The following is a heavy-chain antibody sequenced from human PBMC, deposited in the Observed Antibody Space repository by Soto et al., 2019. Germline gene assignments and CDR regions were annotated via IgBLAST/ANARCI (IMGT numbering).Heavy chain of an antibody. J-gene: IGHJ4*02. Sequence: PGGSLRLSCAASGFTFSSYAMHWVRQAPGKGLEWVAVISYDGSNKYYADSVKGRFTISRDNAKNSLYLQMNSLRAEDTALYYCARGEILMITFGGVITDYWGQGTLVTVSS. CDR3: ARGEILMITFGGVITDY. CDR1: GFTFSSYA. CDR2: ISYDGSNK. V-gene: IGHV3-30-3*01. D-gene: IGHD3-16*01.